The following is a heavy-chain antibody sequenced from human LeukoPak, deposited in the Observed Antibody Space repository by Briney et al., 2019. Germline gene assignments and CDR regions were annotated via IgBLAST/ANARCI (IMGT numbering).Heavy chain of an antibody. Sequence: GASAKVSCKASGYTFTGYYMHWVRQAPGQGLEWMGWINPNSGGTNYAQKFQGRVTMTRDTSISTAYMELSRLRSDDTAVYYCARGRPYYDILTGYPFDYWGQGTLVTVSS. V-gene: IGHV1-2*02. CDR1: GYTFTGYY. J-gene: IGHJ4*02. CDR3: ARGRPYYDILTGYPFDY. CDR2: INPNSGGT. D-gene: IGHD3-9*01.